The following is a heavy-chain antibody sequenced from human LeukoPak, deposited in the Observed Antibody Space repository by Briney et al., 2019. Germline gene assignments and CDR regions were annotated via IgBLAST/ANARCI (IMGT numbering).Heavy chain of an antibody. CDR3: ARDRGGYSGYDYPNWFDP. Sequence: GGSLRLSCAPSGFNFSDYYMSWIRQAPGKGLEWISYISSSGTTIYYADSVKGRFTMSRDNAKNSLYLQMNSLRAEDTAVYYCARDRGGYSGYDYPNWFDPWGQGTLVTVSS. V-gene: IGHV3-11*04. CDR1: GFNFSDYY. CDR2: ISSSGTTI. J-gene: IGHJ5*02. D-gene: IGHD5-12*01.